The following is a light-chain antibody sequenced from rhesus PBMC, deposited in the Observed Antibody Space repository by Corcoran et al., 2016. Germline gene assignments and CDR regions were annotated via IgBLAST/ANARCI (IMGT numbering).Light chain of an antibody. Sequence: QAALTQSPSVSGSPGQSVTISCTGTSSDIGGYNRVSWYQHHPGKAPKLMIYDVTKRPSGVSDRFSGSKSGNTASLTISGLQTEDEADYYCTSFASSGAFIFGGGTRLTVL. CDR3: TSFASSGAFI. J-gene: IGLJ1*01. CDR2: DVT. CDR1: SSDIGGYNR. V-gene: IGLV2-13*02.